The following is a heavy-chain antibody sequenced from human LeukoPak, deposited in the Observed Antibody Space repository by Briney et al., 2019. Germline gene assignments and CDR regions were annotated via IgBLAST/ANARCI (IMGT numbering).Heavy chain of an antibody. CDR3: AKDRRNYYGSGSPDY. CDR1: GFTFDDYA. J-gene: IGHJ4*02. D-gene: IGHD3-10*01. V-gene: IGHV3-9*01. CDR2: ISWNSGSI. Sequence: GGSLRLSCAASGFTFDDYAMHWVRHAPGKGLEWVSGISWNSGSIGYADSVKGRFTISRDNAKNSLYLQMNSLRAEDTALYYCAKDRRNYYGSGSPDYWGQGTLVTVSS.